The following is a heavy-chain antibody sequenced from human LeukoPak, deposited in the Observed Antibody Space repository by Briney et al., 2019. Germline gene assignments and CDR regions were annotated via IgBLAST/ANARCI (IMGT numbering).Heavy chain of an antibody. CDR1: GYTFTSHD. V-gene: IGHV1-2*02. J-gene: IGHJ5*02. D-gene: IGHD6-13*01. CDR3: ARESGIAAAEAWFDP. Sequence: ASVKVSCKASGYTFTSHDINWVRQATGQGLEWMGWINPNSGGTNYAQKFQGRVTMTRDTSISTAYMELSRLRSDDTAVYYCARESGIAAAEAWFDPWGQGTLVTVSS. CDR2: INPNSGGT.